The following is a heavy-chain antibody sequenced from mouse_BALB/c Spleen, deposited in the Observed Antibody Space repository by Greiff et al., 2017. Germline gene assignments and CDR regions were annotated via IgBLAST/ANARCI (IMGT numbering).Heavy chain of an antibody. D-gene: IGHD1-1*01. V-gene: IGHV5-9-4*01. J-gene: IGHJ4*01. CDR2: ISSGGSYT. CDR3: ASHYYGSSYAMDY. Sequence: EVQLVESGGGLVKPGGSLKLSCAASGFTFSSYAMSWVRQSPEKRLEWVAEISSGGSYTYYPDTVTGRFTISRDNAKNTLYLEMSSLRSEDTAMYYCASHYYGSSYAMDYWGQGTSVTVSS. CDR1: GFTFSSYA.